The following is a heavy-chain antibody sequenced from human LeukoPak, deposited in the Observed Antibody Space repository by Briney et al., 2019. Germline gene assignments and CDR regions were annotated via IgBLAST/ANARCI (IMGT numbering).Heavy chain of an antibody. V-gene: IGHV3-23*01. J-gene: IGHJ4*02. Sequence: GGSLRLSCAASGFTFSSYAMSWVRQAPGKGLEWVSAISGSGGSTYYADSVKGRFTISRDNPKNTLYLQMNSLRAEDTAVYYCASMIVVVRDYFDYWGQGTLVTVSS. CDR2: ISGSGGST. D-gene: IGHD3-22*01. CDR1: GFTFSSYA. CDR3: ASMIVVVRDYFDY.